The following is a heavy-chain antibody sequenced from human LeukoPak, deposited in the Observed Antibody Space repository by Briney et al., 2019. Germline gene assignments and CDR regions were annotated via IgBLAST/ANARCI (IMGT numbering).Heavy chain of an antibody. Sequence: GGSLRLSCAASGFTFSTYWMHWVRQAPGKGLVWVSLINTDGSNTDHADSVKGRFSISRDNSKNTLYLQMNSLRAEDTAVYYCARDLDPRGLGYCSSTSCYLVGYWGQGTLVTVSS. D-gene: IGHD2-2*01. V-gene: IGHV3-74*01. CDR1: GFTFSTYW. CDR3: ARDLDPRGLGYCSSTSCYLVGY. CDR2: INTDGSNT. J-gene: IGHJ4*02.